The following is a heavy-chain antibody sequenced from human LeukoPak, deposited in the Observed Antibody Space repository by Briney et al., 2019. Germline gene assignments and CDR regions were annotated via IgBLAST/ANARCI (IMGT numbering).Heavy chain of an antibody. CDR3: AGPRRSGWYYFDY. CDR1: GGTFSSYA. Sequence: SVKFSCKASGGTFSSYAISWVRQAPGQGLEWMGGIIPIFGTANYAQKFQGRVTITADESTSTAYMELSSLRSEDTAVYYCAGPRRSGWYYFDYWGQGTLVTVSS. D-gene: IGHD6-19*01. J-gene: IGHJ4*02. V-gene: IGHV1-69*13. CDR2: IIPIFGTA.